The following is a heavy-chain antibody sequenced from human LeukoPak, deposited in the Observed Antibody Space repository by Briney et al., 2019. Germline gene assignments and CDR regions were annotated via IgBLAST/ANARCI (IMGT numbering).Heavy chain of an antibody. CDR3: ARMGRSGSYFHFDAFDI. D-gene: IGHD1-26*01. CDR2: IKQDGSEK. V-gene: IGHV3-7*01. J-gene: IGHJ3*02. CDR1: GFTFSSYW. Sequence: GGSLRLSCAASGFTFSSYWMSWVRQAPGKGLEWVANIKQDGSEKYYVDSVKGRFTISRDNAKNSLYLQMNSLRAEDTAVYYCARMGRSGSYFHFDAFDIWGQGTMVTVSS.